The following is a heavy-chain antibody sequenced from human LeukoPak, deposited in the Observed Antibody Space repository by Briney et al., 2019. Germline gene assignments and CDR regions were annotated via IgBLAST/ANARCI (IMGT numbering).Heavy chain of an antibody. D-gene: IGHD1-26*01. CDR2: ISGGGGST. V-gene: IGHV3-23*01. Sequence: GGSLRLSCAASGFTFTSYSMNWVRQAPGKGLEWVSTISGGGGSTYHADSVKGRFTISRGNSKNTLYLQVNSLRAEDTAVYYCAKGGKWDVTPFDYWGQGTLVTVSS. CDR1: GFTFTSYS. CDR3: AKGGKWDVTPFDY. J-gene: IGHJ4*02.